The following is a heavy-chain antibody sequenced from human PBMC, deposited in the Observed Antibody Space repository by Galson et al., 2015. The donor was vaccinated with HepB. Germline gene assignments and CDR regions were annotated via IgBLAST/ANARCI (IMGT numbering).Heavy chain of an antibody. Sequence: ETLSLTCTVSGGSISSYYWSWIRQPPGKGLEWIGYIYYSGSTNYNPSLKSRVTISVDTSKNQFSLKLNSVTAADTAVYYCARSFGSGSYSPNYYYYGMDVWGQGTTVTVSS. D-gene: IGHD3-10*01. V-gene: IGHV4-59*08. CDR2: IYYSGST. CDR1: GGSISSYY. J-gene: IGHJ6*02. CDR3: ARSFGSGSYSPNYYYYGMDV.